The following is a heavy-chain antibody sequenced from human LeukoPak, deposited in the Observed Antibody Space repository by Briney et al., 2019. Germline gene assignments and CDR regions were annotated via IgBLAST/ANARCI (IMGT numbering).Heavy chain of an antibody. Sequence: GGSVRLSCEASGFDFRNYYMSWVRQAPGKGLEWLANIKYDGTYTNYKDSVKGRLTLSRDNAKNSVYLQMNSLRAEDTAVYYCTRDEGATVATYRLDFRGRGTLVTVSS. J-gene: IGHJ4*02. V-gene: IGHV3-7*01. CDR1: GFDFRNYY. D-gene: IGHD4-23*01. CDR3: TRDEGATVATYRLDF. CDR2: IKYDGTYT.